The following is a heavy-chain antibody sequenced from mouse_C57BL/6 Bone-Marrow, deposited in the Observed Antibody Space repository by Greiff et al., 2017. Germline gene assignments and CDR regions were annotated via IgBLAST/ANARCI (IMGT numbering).Heavy chain of an antibody. D-gene: IGHD1-1*01. Sequence: QVQLQQPGAELVKPGASVKLSCKASGYTFTSYWMQWVKQRPGQGLEWIGEIDPSDSYTNYNQKFKGKATLTVNTSSSTAYMQLSSLTSEDSAVYSCASYYGSSYWYFDVWGTGTTVTVSS. CDR3: ASYYGSSYWYFDV. J-gene: IGHJ1*03. V-gene: IGHV1-50*01. CDR1: GYTFTSYW. CDR2: IDPSDSYT.